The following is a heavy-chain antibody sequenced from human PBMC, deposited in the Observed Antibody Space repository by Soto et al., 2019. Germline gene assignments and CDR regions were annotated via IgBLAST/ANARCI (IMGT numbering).Heavy chain of an antibody. CDR3: IRGGSPYYYDY. Sequence: ESGGGLVQPGGSLKLSCAASGFIFSGSAVYWVRQASGKGLEWVGRILSKAGNYATAYPASMKGRFTISRDDSENTAFLQMNSLKTEDTAVYYCIRGGSPYYYDYWGQGTLVAVSS. V-gene: IGHV3-73*01. J-gene: IGHJ4*02. CDR1: GFIFSGSA. CDR2: ILSKAGNYAT.